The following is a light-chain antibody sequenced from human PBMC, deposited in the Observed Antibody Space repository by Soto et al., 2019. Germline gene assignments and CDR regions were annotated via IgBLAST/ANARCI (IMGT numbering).Light chain of an antibody. J-gene: IGLJ2*01. CDR1: SSDIGGYDY. V-gene: IGLV2-14*01. Sequence: QSDLTQPASVSGSPGPSITLSCTGTSSDIGGYDYVSWYQRHPGKAPKLIIYDVNNRPSGVSNRFSGSKSGNTASLTISGLQAEDEADYYCTSYASGSSHVVFGGGTKLTVL. CDR3: TSYASGSSHVV. CDR2: DVN.